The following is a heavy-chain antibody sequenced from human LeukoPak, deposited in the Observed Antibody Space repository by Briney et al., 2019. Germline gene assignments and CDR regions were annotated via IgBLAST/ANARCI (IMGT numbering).Heavy chain of an antibody. J-gene: IGHJ6*03. CDR3: ARGYYYYMDV. CDR2: IRQDGAER. CDR1: GFTFSNHW. V-gene: IGHV3-7*04. Sequence: GGSLRLSCAASGFTFSNHWMSWVRQAPGKGLEWVANIRQDGAERYYVDSVKGRFTISRDNAKNTLYLQMNSLRAEDTAVYYCARGYYYYMDVWVKGTTVTVSS.